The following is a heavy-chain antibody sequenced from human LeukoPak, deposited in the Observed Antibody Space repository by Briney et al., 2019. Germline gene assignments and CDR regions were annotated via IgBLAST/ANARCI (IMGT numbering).Heavy chain of an antibody. CDR1: GFSFSDHF. V-gene: IGHV3-23*01. J-gene: IGHJ4*02. CDR2: ISGSGGST. CDR3: AKERTYYDFWSGPAETHLFDY. Sequence: PGGSLRLSCAASGFSFSDHFMDWVRQAPGKGLEWVSAISGSGGSTYYADSVKGRFTISRDNSKNTLYLQMNSLRAEDTAVYYCAKERTYYDFWSGPAETHLFDYWGQGTLVTVSS. D-gene: IGHD3-3*01.